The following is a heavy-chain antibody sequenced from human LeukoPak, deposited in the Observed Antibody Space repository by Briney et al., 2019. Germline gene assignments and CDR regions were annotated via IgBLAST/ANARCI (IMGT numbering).Heavy chain of an antibody. CDR1: GYTFTNYW. D-gene: IGHD3-3*01. J-gene: IGHJ6*03. V-gene: IGHV5-51*01. Sequence: GESLKISCKASGYTFTNYWIGWVRQMPRKGLEWMGIIYPDDSDTKYSPSFQGHVTISVDESISTAYLQWSSLKASDTAIYYCARHEVGGDSSSGYEYYYYMDVWGKGTAVTVFS. CDR3: ARHEVGGDSSSGYEYYYYMDV. CDR2: IYPDDSDT.